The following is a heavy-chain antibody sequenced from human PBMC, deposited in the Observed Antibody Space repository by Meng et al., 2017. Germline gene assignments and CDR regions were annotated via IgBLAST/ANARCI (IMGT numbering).Heavy chain of an antibody. Sequence: GESLKISCAASGFTFSSYAMSWVRQAPGKGLEWVSAISGSGGSTYYADSVKGRFTISRDNSKNTLYLQMNSLRAEDTAVYYCAKTRSKHIVEMATSAYWGQGTLVTVSS. D-gene: IGHD5-24*01. CDR3: AKTRSKHIVEMATSAY. V-gene: IGHV3-23*01. J-gene: IGHJ4*02. CDR2: ISGSGGST. CDR1: GFTFSSYA.